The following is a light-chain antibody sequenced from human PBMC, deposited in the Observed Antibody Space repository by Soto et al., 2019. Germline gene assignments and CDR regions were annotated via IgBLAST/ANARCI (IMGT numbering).Light chain of an antibody. CDR2: DAS. CDR3: HQYSYSPPCT. CDR1: QSVGNDY. J-gene: IGKJ2*02. V-gene: IGKV3-20*01. Sequence: ENVLTQSPGTLSLSPGERATLSCRASQSVGNDYVAWYQQKPGQAPRLLIFDASTRATGIPDRFSGSGSGTDFTLTISSVEPEDFSVYFCHQYSYSPPCTFGQGTKLEIK.